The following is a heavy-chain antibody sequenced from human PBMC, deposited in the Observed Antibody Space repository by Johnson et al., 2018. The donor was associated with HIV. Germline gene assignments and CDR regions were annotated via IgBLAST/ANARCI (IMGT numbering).Heavy chain of an antibody. J-gene: IGHJ3*02. D-gene: IGHD3-22*01. CDR2: IKSKTDGGST. Sequence: VQLVESGGGVVQPGRSLRLSCAASGFTFSNAWMSWVRKAPGKGLEWVGRIKSKTDGGSTYYADSVKGRFTISRDNSKNTLYLQMNSLRAEDTAVYYCARPKKDYYDSSGYWSGAFDIWGQGTMVTVSS. CDR1: GFTFSNAW. V-gene: IGHV3-15*01. CDR3: ARPKKDYYDSSGYWSGAFDI.